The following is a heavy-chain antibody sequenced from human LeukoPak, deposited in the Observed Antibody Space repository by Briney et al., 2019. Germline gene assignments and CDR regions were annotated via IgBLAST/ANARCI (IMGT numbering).Heavy chain of an antibody. Sequence: ASVKVTCKASGYTFTGYYMHWVRQAPGQGLEWMGWINPNSGGTNYAQKFQGRVTMTRDTSISTAYMELSRLRSDDTAVYYCARGLIAAAGTHYYGMDVWGQGTTVTVSS. D-gene: IGHD6-13*01. CDR1: GYTFTGYY. CDR2: INPNSGGT. CDR3: ARGLIAAAGTHYYGMDV. V-gene: IGHV1-2*02. J-gene: IGHJ6*02.